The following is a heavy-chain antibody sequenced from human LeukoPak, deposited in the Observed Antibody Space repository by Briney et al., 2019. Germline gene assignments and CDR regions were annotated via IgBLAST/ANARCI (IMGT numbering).Heavy chain of an antibody. CDR3: ARGDGRDGYILFDY. CDR1: GGSFSGYY. Sequence: SETLSLTCAVYGGSFSGYYWSWIRQPPGKGLEWIGEINHSGSTNYNPSLKSRVTISVDTSKNQFSLKLGSVTAADTAVYYCARGDGRDGYILFDYWGQGTLVTVSS. D-gene: IGHD5-24*01. V-gene: IGHV4-34*01. CDR2: INHSGST. J-gene: IGHJ4*02.